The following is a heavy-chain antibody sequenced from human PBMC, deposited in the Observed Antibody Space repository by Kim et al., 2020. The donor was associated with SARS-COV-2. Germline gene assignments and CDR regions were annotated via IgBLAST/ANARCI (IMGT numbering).Heavy chain of an antibody. Sequence: GGSLRLSCAASGFTFSNYDMTWVRQAPGKGLEWVSVISGIGPNTYYADSVKGRFTISRDNSKNTLYLQLNSLRAEDTAVYYCAIVASKLRFLNFEYWGQGTLVTVSP. CDR1: GFTFSNYD. CDR2: ISGIGPNT. CDR3: AIVASKLRFLNFEY. D-gene: IGHD3-3*01. J-gene: IGHJ4*02. V-gene: IGHV3-23*01.